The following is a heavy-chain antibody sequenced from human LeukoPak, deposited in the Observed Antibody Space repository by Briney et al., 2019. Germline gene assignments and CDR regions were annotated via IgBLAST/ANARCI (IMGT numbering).Heavy chain of an antibody. Sequence: SETLSLTCAVYGGSFSGYYWSWIRQPPGKGLEWIGYIYYSGSTYYNPSLKSRVTISVDTSKNQFSLKLSSVTAADTAVYYCARDYGYSGYDYYYYYGMDVWGQGTTVTVSS. J-gene: IGHJ6*02. CDR1: GGSFSGYY. CDR3: ARDYGYSGYDYYYYYGMDV. CDR2: IYYSGST. V-gene: IGHV4-34*09. D-gene: IGHD5-12*01.